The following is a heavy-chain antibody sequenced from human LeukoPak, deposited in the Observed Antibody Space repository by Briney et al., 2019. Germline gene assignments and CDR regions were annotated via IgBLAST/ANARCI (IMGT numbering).Heavy chain of an antibody. CDR3: ARDQQGSGYYATPRSTGYDP. J-gene: IGHJ5*02. CDR2: IIAIHGIA. V-gene: IGHV1-69*04. D-gene: IGHD3-22*01. Sequence: SVKVSCKASGDTFTSYAISWVRQAPGQGLEWMGRIIAIHGIANYAQKLQGRVTITTDTSTSTAYMELSSLRTEDTAVYYCARDQQGSGYYATPRSTGYDPGSQGTLVTVSS. CDR1: GDTFTSYA.